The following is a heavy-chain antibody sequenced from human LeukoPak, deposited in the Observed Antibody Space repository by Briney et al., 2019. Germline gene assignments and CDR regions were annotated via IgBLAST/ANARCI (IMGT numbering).Heavy chain of an antibody. V-gene: IGHV4-39*07. CDR2: IYQSGST. J-gene: IGHJ4*03. D-gene: IGHD3-10*02. CDR3: ANLRVPGYFDD. Sequence: TSETLSLTCTVSGGSISSSSYFWRWIRQPPGKGLEWNGSIYQSGSTYYNPSRKSRVTISVDTSKNQFSLRLSSVTTADTAVFYCANLRVPGYFDDWGQGTLVTVSS. CDR1: GGSISSSSYF.